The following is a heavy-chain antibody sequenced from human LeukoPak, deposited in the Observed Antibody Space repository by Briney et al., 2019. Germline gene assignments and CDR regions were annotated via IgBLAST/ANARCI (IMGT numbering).Heavy chain of an antibody. Sequence: GRSLRLSCAASGFSFSNYGMHWVRQAPGKGLEWVAVIWYDGSNKYYADSVKGRFTISRDNAKNSLYLQMNSLRAEDTAVYYCARDYGDSYYFDYWGQGTLVTVSS. CDR1: GFSFSNYG. CDR2: IWYDGSNK. D-gene: IGHD4-17*01. CDR3: ARDYGDSYYFDY. V-gene: IGHV3-33*01. J-gene: IGHJ4*02.